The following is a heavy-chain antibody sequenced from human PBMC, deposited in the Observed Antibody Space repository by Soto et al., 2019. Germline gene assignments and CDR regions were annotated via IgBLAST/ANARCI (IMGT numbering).Heavy chain of an antibody. J-gene: IGHJ6*01. Sequence: ASVKVSCKASGYTFTSYGISWVRQAPGQGLEWMGWISAYNGNTKYAQKLQGRVTMTTDTSTSTAYMELRSLRSEDTAVYYCARDKDRQQLGGNYYYIMDVWGQGTTVTVSS. CDR3: ARDKDRQQLGGNYYYIMDV. CDR1: GYTFTSYG. CDR2: ISAYNGNT. D-gene: IGHD3-3*02. V-gene: IGHV1-18*01.